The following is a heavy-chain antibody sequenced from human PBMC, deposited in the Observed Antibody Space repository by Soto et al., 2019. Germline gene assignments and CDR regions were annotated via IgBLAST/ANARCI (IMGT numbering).Heavy chain of an antibody. V-gene: IGHV4-4*07. J-gene: IGHJ4*02. Sequence: QVQLQESGPGLVKPSETLSLTCTVSGGSLTKYYWSWIRQPAGKGLEWIGRISTSGNVVSKASLRSRRTMSVDTSKNQLSLWLPSVTAADTAVYYCARDNNDLWVLYPLAFDYWGQGALVTGSS. D-gene: IGHD3-3*01. CDR3: ARDNNDLWVLYPLAFDY. CDR1: GGSLTKYY. CDR2: ISTSGNV.